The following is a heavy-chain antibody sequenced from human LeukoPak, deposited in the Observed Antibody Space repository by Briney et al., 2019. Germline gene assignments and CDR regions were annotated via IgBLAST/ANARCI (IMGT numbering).Heavy chain of an antibody. Sequence: GGSLRLSCAASGFTFSSYEMNWVRQAPGKGLEWVSYISSTGSTIYYADCVKGRFTISRDNGKNSLYLQMNSLRAEDTAVYYCARPPGRSSGYQSYFDLWGRGTLVTVSS. CDR2: ISSTGSTI. J-gene: IGHJ2*01. CDR3: ARPPGRSSGYQSYFDL. D-gene: IGHD3-22*01. V-gene: IGHV3-48*03. CDR1: GFTFSSYE.